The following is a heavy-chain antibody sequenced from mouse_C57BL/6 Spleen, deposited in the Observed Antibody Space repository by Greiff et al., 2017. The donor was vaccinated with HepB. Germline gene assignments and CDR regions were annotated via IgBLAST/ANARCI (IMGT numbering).Heavy chain of an antibody. J-gene: IGHJ2*01. CDR1: GYSFTDYN. Sequence: EVQLQESGPELVKPGASVKISCKASGYSFTDYNMNWVKQSNGKSLEWIGVINPNYGTTSYNQKFKGKATLTVDQSSSTAYMQLNSLTSEDSAVYYCAREKSITTVVAPFDYWGQGTTLTVSS. D-gene: IGHD1-1*01. CDR2: INPNYGTT. CDR3: AREKSITTVVAPFDY. V-gene: IGHV1-39*01.